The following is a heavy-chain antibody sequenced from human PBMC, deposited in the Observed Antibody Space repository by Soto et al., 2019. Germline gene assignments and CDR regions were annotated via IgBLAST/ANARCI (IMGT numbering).Heavy chain of an antibody. J-gene: IGHJ5*02. Sequence: QVQLVQSGAEVKKPGSSVKVSCKASGGTFSSYAITWVRQAPGQGLEWMGGIIPIFGTANYAQKFQGRVTITADESTSIAYTELSSLRSEYTAVYYCARDRGPSSGYYPYWFDPWGQGTLVTVSS. CDR1: GGTFSSYA. D-gene: IGHD3-22*01. CDR2: IIPIFGTA. V-gene: IGHV1-69*12. CDR3: ARDRGPSSGYYPYWFDP.